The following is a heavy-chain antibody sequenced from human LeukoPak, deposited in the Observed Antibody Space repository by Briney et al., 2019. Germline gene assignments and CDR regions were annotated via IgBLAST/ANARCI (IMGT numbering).Heavy chain of an antibody. J-gene: IGHJ5*02. V-gene: IGHV1-8*01. CDR1: GYTFTSYD. Sequence: LVKVSCKASGYTFTSYDINWVRQATGQGLEWMGCMNPNSGNTGYAQKFQGRVTMTRNTSISTAYMELSSLRSEDTAVYYCARGTYSSSRHRRRSTWFDRWGQGTLVTVSS. CDR3: ARGTYSSSRHRRRSTWFDR. CDR2: MNPNSGNT. D-gene: IGHD6-13*01.